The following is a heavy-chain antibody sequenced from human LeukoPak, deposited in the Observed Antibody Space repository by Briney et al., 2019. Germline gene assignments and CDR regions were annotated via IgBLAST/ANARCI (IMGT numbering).Heavy chain of an antibody. Sequence: GGSLRLSCAASGFTFSNTWMNWVRKAQGKGREWVGRIKSKTDGGTTDYAAPVKGRFTISRDDSTDTLYLQMNSLKTEDTAVYCTTNFQSGFWGQGTLVTVSS. CDR2: IKSKTDGGTT. V-gene: IGHV3-15*01. CDR1: GFTFSNTW. D-gene: IGHD3-3*01. CDR3: TTNFQSGF. J-gene: IGHJ4*02.